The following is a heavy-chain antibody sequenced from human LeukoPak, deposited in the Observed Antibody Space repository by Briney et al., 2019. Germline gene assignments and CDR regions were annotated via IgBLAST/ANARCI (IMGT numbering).Heavy chain of an antibody. CDR1: GYSITSDYF. D-gene: IGHD6-6*01. Sequence: SETLSLTCTVSGYSITSDYFWAWIRQAPGKGLEWIGTISHRGNTYYNPSLKSRVVISLNTSKNQFSLNLNSVTAADTAGYYCARDWGVSARPGYMDVWGKGTTVTVSS. CDR2: ISHRGNT. J-gene: IGHJ6*03. V-gene: IGHV4-38-2*02. CDR3: ARDWGVSARPGYMDV.